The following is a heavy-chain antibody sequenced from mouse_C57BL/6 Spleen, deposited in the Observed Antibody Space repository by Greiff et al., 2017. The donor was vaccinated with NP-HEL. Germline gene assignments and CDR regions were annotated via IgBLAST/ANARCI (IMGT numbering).Heavy chain of an antibody. CDR1: GFNIKDDY. V-gene: IGHV14-4*01. Sequence: VQLQQSGAELVRPGASVKLSCTASGFNIKDDYMHWVKQRPEQGLEWIGWIDPENGDTEYASKFQGKATITADTSSNTAYLQLSSLTSEDTAVYYCTTGGQRGDYWGQGTTLTVSS. CDR2: IDPENGDT. CDR3: TTGGQRGDY. J-gene: IGHJ2*01.